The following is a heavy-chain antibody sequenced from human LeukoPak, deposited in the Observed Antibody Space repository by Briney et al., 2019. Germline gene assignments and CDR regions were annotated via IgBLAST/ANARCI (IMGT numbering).Heavy chain of an antibody. Sequence: SETLSLTCTVSGDSMKSYYWSWIRQAPGKGLEWIGYINYSGSTKYNPSLKSRVTISVDTPKNQFSLRLSSVTAADTAVYYCVGPGSTAFGVDVWGQGTSVTVSS. CDR2: INYSGST. V-gene: IGHV4-59*01. CDR1: GDSMKSYY. J-gene: IGHJ6*02. D-gene: IGHD3-10*01. CDR3: VGPGSTAFGVDV.